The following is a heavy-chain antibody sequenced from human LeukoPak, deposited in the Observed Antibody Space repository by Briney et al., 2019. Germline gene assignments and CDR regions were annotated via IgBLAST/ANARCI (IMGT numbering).Heavy chain of an antibody. D-gene: IGHD3-22*01. CDR1: GYSISSGYH. CDR3: ARVVQSTDSSGFYLPEYFQH. CDR2: IYHSGST. Sequence: SETLSLTCTVSGYSISSGYHWGWIRQPPGKGLEWFGSIYHSGSTYYNPSLKSRVTISVDTSKNQFSLKLRSVTAADTAVYYCARVVQSTDSSGFYLPEYFQHWGQGTLATVSS. J-gene: IGHJ1*01. V-gene: IGHV4-38-2*02.